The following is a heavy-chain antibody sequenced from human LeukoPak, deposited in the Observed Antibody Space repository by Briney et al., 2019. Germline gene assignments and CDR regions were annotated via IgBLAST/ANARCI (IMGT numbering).Heavy chain of an antibody. D-gene: IGHD3-10*01. CDR2: IYTSGST. Sequence: PSQTLSLTCTVSGGSISSGSYYWSWIRQPAGKGLKWIGRIYTSGSTNYNPSLKSRVTISVDTSKNQFSLKLSSVTAADTAVYYCARATMGNYYYYYYMDVWGKGTTVTVSS. CDR1: GGSISSGSYY. J-gene: IGHJ6*03. V-gene: IGHV4-61*02. CDR3: ARATMGNYYYYYYMDV.